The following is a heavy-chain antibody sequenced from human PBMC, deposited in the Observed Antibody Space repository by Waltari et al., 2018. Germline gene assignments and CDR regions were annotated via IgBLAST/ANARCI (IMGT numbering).Heavy chain of an antibody. CDR2: SIPNCGTA. CDR3: AGGGHDYGGNGRSFDY. Sequence: QVQLVQSGAEVKKPGSSVKVSCKASGGTFSSYAISWVRQAPGQGLAWMGGSIPNCGTANYAKKFHGRGTITTDESTSTAYMELSSLRSEDTAVYYCAGGGHDYGGNGRSFDYWGQGTLVTVSS. V-gene: IGHV1-69*05. J-gene: IGHJ4*02. CDR1: GGTFSSYA. D-gene: IGHD4-17*01.